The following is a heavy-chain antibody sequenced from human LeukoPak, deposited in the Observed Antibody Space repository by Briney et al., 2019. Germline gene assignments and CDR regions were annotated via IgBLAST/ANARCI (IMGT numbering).Heavy chain of an antibody. CDR2: ISSSGSTI. D-gene: IGHD1/OR15-1a*01. CDR1: GFTFSSYE. Sequence: GGSLRLSSAASGFTFSSYEMNWVRQAPGKGLEWVSYISSSGSTIYYADSVKGRFTISRDNAKNSLYLQMNSLRAEDTAVYYCARRTETYYYYGMDVWGQGTTATVSS. V-gene: IGHV3-48*03. CDR3: ARRTETYYYYGMDV. J-gene: IGHJ6*02.